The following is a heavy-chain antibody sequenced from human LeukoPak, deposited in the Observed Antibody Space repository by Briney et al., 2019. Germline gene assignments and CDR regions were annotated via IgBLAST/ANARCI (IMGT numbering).Heavy chain of an antibody. CDR3: AKAVYDSSGYGYFDY. J-gene: IGHJ4*02. Sequence: PGGSLRLSCAASGFTFSRYGMHWIRQAPGKGLEWVAFIRYDGSNKYYADSVKGRLTISRDSSKNTLYLQMNSLRAEDTAVYYCAKAVYDSSGYGYFDYWGQGTLVTVSS. CDR2: IRYDGSNK. D-gene: IGHD3-22*01. CDR1: GFTFSRYG. V-gene: IGHV3-30*02.